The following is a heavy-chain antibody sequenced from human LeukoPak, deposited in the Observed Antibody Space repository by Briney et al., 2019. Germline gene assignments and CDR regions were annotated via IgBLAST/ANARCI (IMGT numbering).Heavy chain of an antibody. CDR3: ARSQRQWDHNWFAP. CDR1: GYTFTTYD. Sequence: GASVRVPCKASGYTFTTYDLNWVRQAAGQGLEWMGWMNPNTGNTHYAQNFQGRVTFTRNTSISTAYMVLSSLTSDDTALYCCARSQRQWDHNWFAPWGQGTLVSVSS. V-gene: IGHV1-8*03. J-gene: IGHJ5*02. CDR2: MNPNTGNT. D-gene: IGHD1-26*01.